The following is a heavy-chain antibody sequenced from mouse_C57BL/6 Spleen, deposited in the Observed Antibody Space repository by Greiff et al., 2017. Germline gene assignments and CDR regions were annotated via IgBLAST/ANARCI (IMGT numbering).Heavy chain of an antibody. V-gene: IGHV1-82*01. D-gene: IGHD1-1*01. CDR1: GYAFSSSW. Sequence: VKLQESGPELVKPGASVKISCKASGYAFSSSWMNWVKQRPGKGLEWIGRIYPGDGDTNYNGKFKGKATLTADKSSSTAYMQLSSLTSEDSAVYFCARRGTTVVAPDYWGQGTTLTVSS. CDR3: ARRGTTVVAPDY. CDR2: IYPGDGDT. J-gene: IGHJ2*01.